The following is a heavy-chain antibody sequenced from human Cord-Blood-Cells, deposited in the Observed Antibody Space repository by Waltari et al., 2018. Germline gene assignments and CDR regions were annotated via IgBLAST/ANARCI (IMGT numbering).Heavy chain of an antibody. CDR3: ARDRAVVKILDAFDI. V-gene: IGHV3-33*01. Sequence: QVQLVESGGGVVQPGRSLRLSCAASGFTFSSFGMHWVRQAPGQGLEWVAVIWYDGSNKYYADSVKGRFTISRDNSKDTLYLQMNSLRAEDTAVYYCARDRAVVKILDAFDIWGQGTMVTVSS. J-gene: IGHJ3*02. D-gene: IGHD2-15*01. CDR2: IWYDGSNK. CDR1: GFTFSSFG.